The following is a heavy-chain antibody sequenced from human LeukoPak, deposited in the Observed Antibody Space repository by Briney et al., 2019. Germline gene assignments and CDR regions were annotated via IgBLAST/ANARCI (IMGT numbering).Heavy chain of an antibody. V-gene: IGHV1-24*01. CDR1: GYTLTELS. CDR3: ATGPITMIVVVNYLDY. Sequence: GASVKVSCKVSGYTLTELSMHWVRQAPGKGLEWMGGFDPEDGETIYAQKFQGRVTMTEDTSTDTAYMELSSLRSEDTAVYYCATGPITMIVVVNYLDYWGQGTLVTVSS. J-gene: IGHJ4*02. D-gene: IGHD3-22*01. CDR2: FDPEDGET.